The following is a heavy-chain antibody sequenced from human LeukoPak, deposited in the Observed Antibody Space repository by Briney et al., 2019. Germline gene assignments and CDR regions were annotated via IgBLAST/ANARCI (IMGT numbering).Heavy chain of an antibody. D-gene: IGHD3-10*01. V-gene: IGHV4-59*08. J-gene: IGHJ6*02. CDR1: GGSISSYY. CDR2: IYYSGST. Sequence: SETLSLTCTVSGGSISSYYWSWIRQPPGKGLEWIGYIYYSGSTNYNPSLKSRVTISVDTSKNQFSLKLSSVTAADTAVYYCVRHIPGSGSYYNGVRYYYGMDVWGQGTTVTVSS. CDR3: VRHIPGSGSYYNGVRYYYGMDV.